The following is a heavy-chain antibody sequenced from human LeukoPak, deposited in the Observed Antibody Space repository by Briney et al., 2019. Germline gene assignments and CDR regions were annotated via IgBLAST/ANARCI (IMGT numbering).Heavy chain of an antibody. D-gene: IGHD3-16*02. J-gene: IGHJ1*01. CDR3: VRDPRSFHF. Sequence: QPGGSLRLSCAASGFTFGSHWMSWVRQAPGKGLEWVADISQDGSDKHYVDSVKGRFTISRDNAESSLYLQVNSLRAEDTAVYYCVRDPRSFHFWGQGTLVTVSS. CDR1: GFTFGSHW. CDR2: ISQDGSDK. V-gene: IGHV3-7*01.